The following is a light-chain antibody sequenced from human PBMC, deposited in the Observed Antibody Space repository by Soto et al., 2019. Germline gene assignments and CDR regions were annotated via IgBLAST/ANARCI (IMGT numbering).Light chain of an antibody. Sequence: EIVLTQSPGTLSLSPGERATLSCRASQSVSSSYLARYQQKPGQAPRLLIYGASSRSTGIPDRFSGSGPGTDFNLTISRLEPEDFAEYYCQQYGSSSFTFGPGTKVDIK. J-gene: IGKJ3*01. CDR1: QSVSSSY. V-gene: IGKV3-20*01. CDR3: QQYGSSSFT. CDR2: GAS.